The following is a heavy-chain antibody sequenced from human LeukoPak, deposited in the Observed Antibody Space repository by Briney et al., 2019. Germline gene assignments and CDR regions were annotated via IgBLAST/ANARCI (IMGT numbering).Heavy chain of an antibody. CDR2: VYYSGRT. D-gene: IGHD2-15*01. CDR3: ARQGSAYFFDF. CDR1: GASISTSSHY. J-gene: IGHJ4*02. V-gene: IGHV4-39*01. Sequence: SETLSLTCTVSGASISTSSHYWGWIRQPPGKELQWIASVYYSGRTNYNPSLKSRVTISVDTSEKQFSLQVNSVTAADTGVYYCARQGSAYFFDFWGQGLPVTVSS.